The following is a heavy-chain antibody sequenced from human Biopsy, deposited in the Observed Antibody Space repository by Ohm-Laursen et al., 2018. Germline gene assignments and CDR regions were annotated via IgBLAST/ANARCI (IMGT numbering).Heavy chain of an antibody. CDR1: GGSISVDGYY. CDR3: ATFRASWDTTQGGDY. CDR2: IYHSGTT. Sequence: TLSLTCAVYGGSISVDGYYWAWIRQLPGKGLDWIGYIYHSGTTYYNPSLKSRLTMSVDTSKNEFSLRLRSVTAADTAVYFCATFRASWDTTQGGDYWGQGTLVTVSS. D-gene: IGHD1-26*01. J-gene: IGHJ4*02. V-gene: IGHV4-31*11.